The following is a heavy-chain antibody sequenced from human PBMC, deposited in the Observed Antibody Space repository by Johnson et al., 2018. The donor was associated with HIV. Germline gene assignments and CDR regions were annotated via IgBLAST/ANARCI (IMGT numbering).Heavy chain of an antibody. CDR1: GFTFDDYG. Sequence: EVQLVESGGGVVRPGGSLRLSCAAAGFTFDDYGMSWVRQAPGKGLEWVSVIYSGGSTFYADSVKGRFTISRDNAKNSLYLQMNSLRAEDTALYYCAKDTGAYYYDSSGYWDAFDIWGQGTMVTVSS. D-gene: IGHD3-22*01. V-gene: IGHV3-20*04. J-gene: IGHJ3*02. CDR2: IYSGGST. CDR3: AKDTGAYYYDSSGYWDAFDI.